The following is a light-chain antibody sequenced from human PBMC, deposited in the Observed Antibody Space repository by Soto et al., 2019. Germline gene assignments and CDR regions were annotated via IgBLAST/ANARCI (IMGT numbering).Light chain of an antibody. CDR3: QQYNSWPRT. J-gene: IGKJ1*01. CDR2: GAS. CDR1: QSVSSD. V-gene: IGKV3-15*01. Sequence: EIVMTQSPATLSGSPGERATLSCRASQSVSSDLAWYQQKPGQPPRLLVFGASTRATGIPAGFSGLGSGRHFTLTISSLQSEDFAVYYCQQYNSWPRTFGQGTKVDIK.